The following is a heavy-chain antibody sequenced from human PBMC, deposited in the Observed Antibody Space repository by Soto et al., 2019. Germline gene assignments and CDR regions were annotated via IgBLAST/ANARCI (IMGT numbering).Heavy chain of an antibody. CDR2: IWHDGSNK. Sequence: XGSLRLSCTASEFTFSSYGIHWVRQAPGKGLEWVALIWHDGSNKYYSDSVKGRFTISRDNSKNTLYLQMNSLRAEGTAVYYCARDWSSGYSDIWGQGTMVTVSS. D-gene: IGHD3-22*01. V-gene: IGHV3-33*01. J-gene: IGHJ3*02. CDR1: EFTFSSYG. CDR3: ARDWSSGYSDI.